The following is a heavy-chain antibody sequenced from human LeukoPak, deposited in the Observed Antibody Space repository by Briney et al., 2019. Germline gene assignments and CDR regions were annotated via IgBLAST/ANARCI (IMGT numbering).Heavy chain of an antibody. D-gene: IGHD3-9*01. CDR3: AKDSWCYDILTGYYHFDY. J-gene: IGHJ4*02. CDR1: GFTFSSYA. Sequence: PGGSLRLSCAASGFTFSSYAMSWVRQAPGKGLEWVSAISGSGGSTYYADSVKGRFTISRDNSKNTLYLQMNSLRAEDTAVYYCAKDSWCYDILTGYYHFDYWGQGTLVTVSS. V-gene: IGHV3-23*01. CDR2: ISGSGGST.